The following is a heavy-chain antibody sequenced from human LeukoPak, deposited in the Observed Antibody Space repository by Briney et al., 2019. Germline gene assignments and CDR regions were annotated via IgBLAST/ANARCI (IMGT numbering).Heavy chain of an antibody. CDR1: GGSISSSSYY. J-gene: IGHJ4*02. CDR2: IYYSGST. V-gene: IGHV4-39*01. CDR3: ARAHDYSNYEDY. D-gene: IGHD4-11*01. Sequence: SETLSLTCTVSGGSISSSSYYWGWIRQPPGKGLEWIGSIYYSGSTYYNPSLKSRVTISVDTSKNQFSLKLSSVTAADTAVYYCARAHDYSNYEDYWGQGTLVTVSS.